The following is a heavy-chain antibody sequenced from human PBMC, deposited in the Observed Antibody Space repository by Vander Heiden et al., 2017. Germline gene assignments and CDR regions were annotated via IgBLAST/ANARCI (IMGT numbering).Heavy chain of an antibody. J-gene: IGHJ6*02. CDR1: EFTFNRYA. Sequence: EVQLLESGGGLVQPGGSLSLSCGASEFTFNRYAMSWVRQAPGKGPEWVSEISNSGASTNYADSVKGRFTISRDNSKNTVYLQMNSLRADDTAVYSCARDYYGMDVWGQGTTVIVSS. CDR2: ISNSGAST. V-gene: IGHV3-23*01. CDR3: ARDYYGMDV.